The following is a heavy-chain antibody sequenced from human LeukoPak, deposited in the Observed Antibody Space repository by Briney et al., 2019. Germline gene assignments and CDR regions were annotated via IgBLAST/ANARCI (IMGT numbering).Heavy chain of an antibody. CDR1: GYTFTSYY. CDR3: ARDLDTNEPRYNWNDAGFGY. V-gene: IGHV1-46*01. D-gene: IGHD1-20*01. Sequence: PLASVKVSCTASGYTFTSYYMHWVRQAPGQGLEWMGIINPSGGSTSYAQKFQGRVTMTRDTSTSTVYMELSSLRSEDTAVYYCARDLDTNEPRYNWNDAGFGYWGQGTLVTVSS. CDR2: INPSGGST. J-gene: IGHJ4*02.